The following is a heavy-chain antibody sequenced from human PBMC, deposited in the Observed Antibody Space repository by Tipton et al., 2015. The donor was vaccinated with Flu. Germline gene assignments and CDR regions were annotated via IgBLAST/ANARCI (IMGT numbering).Heavy chain of an antibody. CDR2: ITSGSTFI. V-gene: IGHV3-21*01. CDR1: GFSFGSYS. Sequence: SLRLSCAASGFSFGSYSMNWVRQAPGKGLEWVSCITSGSTFIDCADSVKGRFPVSRDNAKNSLYLQMNSLRAEDTAVYYCTTLSPSSLRCSETLGYWGQGTLVTVSS. CDR3: TTLSPSSLRCSETLGY. D-gene: IGHD3-10*02. J-gene: IGHJ4*02.